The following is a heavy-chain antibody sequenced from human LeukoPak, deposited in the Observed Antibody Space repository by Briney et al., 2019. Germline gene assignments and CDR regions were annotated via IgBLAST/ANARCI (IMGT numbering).Heavy chain of an antibody. D-gene: IGHD3-3*01. CDR2: INHSGST. V-gene: IGHV4-34*01. CDR3: ARWDTTIFGVVRSGAFDI. CDR1: GGSFSGYY. J-gene: IGHJ3*02. Sequence: SETLSLTCAVYGGSFSGYYWSWIRQPPGKGLEWIGEINHSGSTNYNPSLKSRVTISVDRSKNHFSLKLTSVTAADTAVYYCARWDTTIFGVVRSGAFDIWGQGTMVTVSS.